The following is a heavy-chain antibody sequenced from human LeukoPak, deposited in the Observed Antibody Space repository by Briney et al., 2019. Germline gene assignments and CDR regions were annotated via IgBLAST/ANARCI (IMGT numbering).Heavy chain of an antibody. CDR2: IYSGGST. CDR1: GFTVSSNY. Sequence: PGGSLRLSCAASGFTVSSNYMSWVRLAPGKGLEWVSVIYSGGSTYYADSVKGRFTISRDNSKNTLYLQMNSLRAEDTALYYCAKGSLYGSGSHGHYYYYYGMDVWGQGTTVTVSS. V-gene: IGHV3-53*05. D-gene: IGHD3-10*01. J-gene: IGHJ6*02. CDR3: AKGSLYGSGSHGHYYYYYGMDV.